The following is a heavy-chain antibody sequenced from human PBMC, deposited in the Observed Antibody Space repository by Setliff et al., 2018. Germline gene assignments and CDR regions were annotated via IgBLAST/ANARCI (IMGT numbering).Heavy chain of an antibody. D-gene: IGHD4-4*01. J-gene: IGHJ5*02. Sequence: SETLSLTCTVSGGSISSGSYYWSWIRQPAGKGLEWIGRIYTSGGTNYNPSLKSRVTISVDTSKNQFSLKLSSVTAADTAVYYCARARYSNFLNWFDPWGQGTLVTVSS. CDR3: ARARYSNFLNWFDP. CDR1: GGSISSGSYY. CDR2: IYTSGGT. V-gene: IGHV4-61*02.